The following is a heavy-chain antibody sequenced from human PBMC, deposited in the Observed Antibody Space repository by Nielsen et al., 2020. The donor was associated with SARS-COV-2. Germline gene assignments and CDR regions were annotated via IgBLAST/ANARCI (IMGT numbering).Heavy chain of an antibody. D-gene: IGHD6-19*01. CDR2: IHYSGRT. Sequence: SETLSLTCTVSGASISSGNFYWNWIRQRPGKGLEWIGYIHYSGRTHYHPSLKSRLNISVDPSKKQFSLELSSVTAADTAVYYCARGYSSGWYYLDWFDPWGQGTLVTVSP. J-gene: IGHJ5*02. CDR3: ARGYSSGWYYLDWFDP. V-gene: IGHV4-31*03. CDR1: GASISSGNFY.